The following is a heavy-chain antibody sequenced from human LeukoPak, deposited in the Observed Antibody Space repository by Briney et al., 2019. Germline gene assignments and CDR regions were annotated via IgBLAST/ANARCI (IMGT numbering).Heavy chain of an antibody. J-gene: IGHJ4*02. V-gene: IGHV1-8*03. D-gene: IGHD3-22*01. CDR1: GYTFTSYD. Sequence: ASVKVSCKASGYTFTSYDINWVRQATGQGLEWMGWMNPNSGNTGYAQKFQGRVTITRNTSISTAYMELSSLRSEDTAVYDCARVPYDSSGYPMYYFDYWGQGTLVTVSS. CDR2: MNPNSGNT. CDR3: ARVPYDSSGYPMYYFDY.